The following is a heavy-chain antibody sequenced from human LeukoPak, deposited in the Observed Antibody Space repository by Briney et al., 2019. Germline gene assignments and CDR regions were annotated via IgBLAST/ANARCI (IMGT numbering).Heavy chain of an antibody. V-gene: IGHV1-2*02. Sequence: ASVKVSCKASGYTFTGYYMHWVRQAPGQGLEWMGWINPNSGGTNYAQKFQGRVTMTTDTSTSTAYMELRSLRSDDTAVYYCARVRNYGSGSSVYWGQGTLVTVSS. J-gene: IGHJ4*02. D-gene: IGHD3-10*01. CDR3: ARVRNYGSGSSVY. CDR1: GYTFTGYY. CDR2: INPNSGGT.